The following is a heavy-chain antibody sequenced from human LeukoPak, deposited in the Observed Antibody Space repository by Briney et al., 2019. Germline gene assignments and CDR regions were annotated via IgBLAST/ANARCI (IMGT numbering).Heavy chain of an antibody. CDR2: IYYSGST. CDR3: ARAHCSSTSCYAGSWFDP. D-gene: IGHD2-2*01. J-gene: IGHJ5*02. CDR1: GGSISSYY. Sequence: SETLPLTCTVSGGSISSYYWSWIRQPPGKGLEWIGYIYYSGSTNYNPSLKSRVTISVDTSKNQFSLKLSSVTAADTAVYYCARAHCSSTSCYAGSWFDPWGQGTLVTVSS. V-gene: IGHV4-59*01.